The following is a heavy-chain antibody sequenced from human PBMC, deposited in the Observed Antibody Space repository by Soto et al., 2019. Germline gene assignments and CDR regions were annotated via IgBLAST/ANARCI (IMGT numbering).Heavy chain of an antibody. CDR1: GYSFTSYW. V-gene: IGHV5-10-1*01. CDR3: ARLHKAMVRDDRFDP. CDR2: IDPSDSYT. J-gene: IGHJ5*02. Sequence: GESLKISCKGSGYSFTSYWISWVRQMPGKGLEWMGRIDPSDSYTNYSPSFQGHVTISADKSISTAYLQWSSLKASDTAMYYCARLHKAMVRDDRFDPWGQGTLVTVSS. D-gene: IGHD5-18*01.